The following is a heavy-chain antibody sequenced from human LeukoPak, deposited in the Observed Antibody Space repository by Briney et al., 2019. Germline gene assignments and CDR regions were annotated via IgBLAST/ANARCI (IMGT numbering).Heavy chain of an antibody. CDR3: ARGGDYHWESSYDY. CDR1: GGSISSYY. CDR2: IYYSGST. Sequence: SETLSLTCTVSGGSISSYYWSWIRQPPGKGLEWIGYIYYSGSTNYNPSLKSRVTISVDTSKNQFSLKLSSVTAADTAVYYCARGGDYHWESSYDYWGQGTLVTVSS. V-gene: IGHV4-59*01. J-gene: IGHJ4*02. D-gene: IGHD4-17*01.